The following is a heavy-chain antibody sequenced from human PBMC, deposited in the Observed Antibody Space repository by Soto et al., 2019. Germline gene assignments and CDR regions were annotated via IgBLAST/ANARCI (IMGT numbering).Heavy chain of an antibody. V-gene: IGHV1-18*01. CDR3: ARDRGAVVVPAAPYSTPTLHY. Sequence: AAGMGCYAASGYSFTSYGFSWVRQAPGQGLEWMGWISAYNGNTNYAQKIQGRVSMTADTCTSTACMELRSRRSDDTAGYYCARDRGAVVVPAAPYSTPTLHY. D-gene: IGHD2-2*01. J-gene: IGHJ4*01. CDR2: ISAYNGNT. CDR1: GYSFTSYG.